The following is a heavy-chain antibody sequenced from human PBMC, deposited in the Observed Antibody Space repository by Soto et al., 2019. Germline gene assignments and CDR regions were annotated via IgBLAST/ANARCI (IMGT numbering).Heavy chain of an antibody. D-gene: IGHD5-12*01. CDR1: GFTVSGNY. V-gene: IGHV3-66*01. J-gene: IGHJ3*02. CDR2: IYSSGRT. CDR3: ARDGPPKNSDNDKAYSFDM. Sequence: GGSLRLSCTASGFTVSGNYMSWVRQPPGKGLEWVSVIYSSGRTWHADSVKGRFTISRDNSKNTLNLQMDSLRAEDTAVYYCARDGPPKNSDNDKAYSFDMWGQGTMVTVSS.